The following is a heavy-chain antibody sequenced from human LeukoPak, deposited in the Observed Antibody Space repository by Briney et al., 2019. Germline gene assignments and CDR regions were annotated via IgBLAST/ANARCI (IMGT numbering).Heavy chain of an antibody. CDR2: ISGSGGST. CDR1: GFTFSSYA. Sequence: GGSLRLSCAASGFTFSSYAMSWVRQAPRKGLEWVSAISGSGGSTYYADSVKGRFTISRDNSKNTLYLQMNSLRAEDTAVYYCAKGPVLRFLEWVDYWGQGTLVTASS. D-gene: IGHD3-3*01. CDR3: AKGPVLRFLEWVDY. V-gene: IGHV3-23*01. J-gene: IGHJ4*02.